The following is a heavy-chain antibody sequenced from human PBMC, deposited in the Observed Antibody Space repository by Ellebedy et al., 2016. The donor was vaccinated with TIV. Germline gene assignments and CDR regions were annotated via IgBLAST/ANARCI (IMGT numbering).Heavy chain of an antibody. CDR1: GDSISASTYH. J-gene: IGHJ4*02. V-gene: IGHV4-39*01. CDR3: ERGPDY. D-gene: IGHD3-10*01. Sequence: MPSETLSLTCTVSGDSISASTYHWGWMRQPPGKGLEWIASIDYSENRYYNPSLKSRVIISVDTSKNQFSLNLTSVTAADTAVYFCERGPDYWGQGMLVTVSS. CDR2: IDYSENR.